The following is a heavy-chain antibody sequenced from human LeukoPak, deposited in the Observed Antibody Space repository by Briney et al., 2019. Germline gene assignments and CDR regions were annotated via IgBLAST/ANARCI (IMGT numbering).Heavy chain of an antibody. CDR2: FDPEDGET. CDR3: ATEGPEGDSSGHNNFDY. Sequence: ASVKVSCKVSGYTLTELSMHWVRQAPGKGLEWMGGFDPEDGETIYAQKFQGRVTMTEDTSTDTAYMELSSVRSEDTAVYYCATEGPEGDSSGHNNFDYWGQGTLVTVSS. CDR1: GYTLTELS. J-gene: IGHJ4*02. D-gene: IGHD3-22*01. V-gene: IGHV1-24*01.